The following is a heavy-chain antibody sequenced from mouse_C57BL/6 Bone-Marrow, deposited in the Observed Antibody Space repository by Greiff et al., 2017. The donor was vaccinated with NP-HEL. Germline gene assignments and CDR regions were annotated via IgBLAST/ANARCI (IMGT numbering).Heavy chain of an antibody. CDR1: GYTFTGYW. Sequence: QVQLQQSGAELMKPGASVKLSCKATGYTFTGYWIEWVKQRPGHGLEWIGEILPGSGSTNYNEKFKGKATFTADTSSNTAYMQLSSLTTENAAIYYCAYSNYGAWFAYWGQGTLVTVSA. V-gene: IGHV1-9*01. CDR3: AYSNYGAWFAY. D-gene: IGHD2-5*01. J-gene: IGHJ3*01. CDR2: ILPGSGST.